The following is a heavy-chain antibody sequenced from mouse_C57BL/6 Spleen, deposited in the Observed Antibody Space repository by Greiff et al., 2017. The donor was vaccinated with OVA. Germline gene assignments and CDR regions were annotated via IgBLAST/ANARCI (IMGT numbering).Heavy chain of an antibody. Sequence: VKLMESGPGLVQPSQSLSITCTVSGFSLTSYGVHWVRQSPGKGLEWLGVIWSGGSTDYNAAFISRLSISTDKSKSQFFLKMNSQQADDTAIYYCASNYEGAGFAYWGQGTLVTVSA. CDR1: GFSLTSYG. CDR3: ASNYEGAGFAY. D-gene: IGHD1-1*01. CDR2: IWSGGST. J-gene: IGHJ3*01. V-gene: IGHV2-2*01.